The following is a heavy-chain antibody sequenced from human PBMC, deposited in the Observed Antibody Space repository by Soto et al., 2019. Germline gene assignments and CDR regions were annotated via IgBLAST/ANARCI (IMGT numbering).Heavy chain of an antibody. D-gene: IGHD2-2*01. V-gene: IGHV4-31*03. CDR1: GGSISSGGYY. CDR2: IYYSGST. Sequence: SETLSLTCTVSGGSISSGGYYWSWIRQHPGKGLEWIGYIYYSGSTYYNPSLKSRVTISVDTSKNQFSLKLSSVTAADTAVYYFARDIGPADCSSTSCYVPWFDPWGQGTLVTVSS. CDR3: ARDIGPADCSSTSCYVPWFDP. J-gene: IGHJ5*02.